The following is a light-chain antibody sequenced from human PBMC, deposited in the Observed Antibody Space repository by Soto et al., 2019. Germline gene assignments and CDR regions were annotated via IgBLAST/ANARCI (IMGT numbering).Light chain of an antibody. J-gene: IGLJ2*01. CDR2: GNS. CDR1: SSNIGAGYD. CDR3: QSYDSSLSGSEV. V-gene: IGLV1-40*01. Sequence: QSVLTQPPSVSGAPGQRVTISCAGNSSNIGAGYDVHWYQQLPGTAPKLLIYGNSNRPSGVPDRFSGSKSGTSASLAITGLQAEDEGNYYCQSYDSSLSGSEVFGGGTKLTVL.